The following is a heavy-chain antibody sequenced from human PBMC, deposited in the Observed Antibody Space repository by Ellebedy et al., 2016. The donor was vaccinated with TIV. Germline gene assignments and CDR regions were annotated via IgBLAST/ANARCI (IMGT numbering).Heavy chain of an antibody. J-gene: IGHJ3*02. CDR3: ARDFPHLDYYDTSGYSLDAFDI. V-gene: IGHV4-34*01. Sequence: SQTLSLTCAVYGGSFSGYYWSWIRQPPGKGLEWIGEINHSGSTNYNPSLKSRVTISVDTSKNQFSLKLSSVTAADTAVYYCARDFPHLDYYDTSGYSLDAFDIWGQGTMVTVSS. CDR1: GGSFSGYY. D-gene: IGHD3-22*01. CDR2: INHSGST.